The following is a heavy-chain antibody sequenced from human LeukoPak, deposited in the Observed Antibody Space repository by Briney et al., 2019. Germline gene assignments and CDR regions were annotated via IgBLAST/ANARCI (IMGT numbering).Heavy chain of an antibody. Sequence: PGGSLRLSCAASGFAFSSYSMNCVRQAPGKGLEWVSYITSSSSAIYYADSVKGRFTISRDNAKNSLYLQMNSLRAEDTAVYYCARKSGSSGYPFDYWGQGTVVTVSS. CDR1: GFAFSSYS. J-gene: IGHJ4*02. CDR2: ITSSSSAI. D-gene: IGHD3-22*01. V-gene: IGHV3-48*01. CDR3: ARKSGSSGYPFDY.